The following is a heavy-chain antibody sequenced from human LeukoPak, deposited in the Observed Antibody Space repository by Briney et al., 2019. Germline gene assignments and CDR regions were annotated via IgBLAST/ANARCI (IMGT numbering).Heavy chain of an antibody. D-gene: IGHD1-26*01. CDR1: GGSISSGGYY. Sequence: PSETLSLTCTVSGGSISSGGYYWSWIRQHPGKGLEWIGYIYYSGSTYYNPSLKSRVTISVDTSKNQSSLKLSSVTAADTAVYYCASLSGSYFEAPNFDYWGQGTLVTVSS. J-gene: IGHJ4*02. V-gene: IGHV4-31*03. CDR3: ASLSGSYFEAPNFDY. CDR2: IYYSGST.